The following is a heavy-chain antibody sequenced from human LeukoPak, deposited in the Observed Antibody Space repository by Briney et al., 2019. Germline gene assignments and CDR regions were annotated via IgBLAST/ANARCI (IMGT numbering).Heavy chain of an antibody. CDR2: IYPGDSDT. D-gene: IGHD3-10*01. V-gene: IGHV5-51*01. CDR3: ARTRYYGSSYNYMDV. CDR1: GYSFTNYW. Sequence: GESLKISCKGSGYSFTNYWIGWARQMPGKGLEWMGIIYPGDSDTRYSPSFQGQVTISADKSISTAYLQWSSLKASDTAMYYCARTRYYGSSYNYMDVWGKGTTVTVSS. J-gene: IGHJ6*03.